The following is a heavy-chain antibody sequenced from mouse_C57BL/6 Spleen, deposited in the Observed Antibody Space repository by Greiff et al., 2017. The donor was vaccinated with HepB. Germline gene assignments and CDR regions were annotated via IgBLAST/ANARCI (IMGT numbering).Heavy chain of an antibody. CDR1: GFNIKDYY. D-gene: IGHD1-1*01. V-gene: IGHV14-1*01. J-gene: IGHJ3*01. Sequence: VQLQQSGAELVRPGASVKLSCTASGFNIKDYYMHWVKQRPEQGLEWIGRIDPEDGDTEYAPKFQGKATMTADTSSNTAYLQLSSLTSEDTAVYYCTTYYYGSSFSLAYWGQRTLVTVSA. CDR3: TTYYYGSSFSLAY. CDR2: IDPEDGDT.